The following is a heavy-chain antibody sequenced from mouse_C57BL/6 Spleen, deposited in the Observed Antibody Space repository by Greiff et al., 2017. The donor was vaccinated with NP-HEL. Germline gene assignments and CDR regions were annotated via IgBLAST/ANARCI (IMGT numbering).Heavy chain of an antibody. CDR1: GYTFTSYW. V-gene: IGHV1-52*01. CDR2: IDPSDSET. Sequence: QVQLQQPGAELVRPGSSVKLSCKASGYTFTSYWMHWVKQRPIQGLEWIGNIDPSDSETHYNQKFKDKATLTVDKSSSTAYMQLSSLTSEDSAVYYCARLGYYGKDYWGQGTTLTVSS. CDR3: ARLGYYGKDY. D-gene: IGHD2-1*01. J-gene: IGHJ2*01.